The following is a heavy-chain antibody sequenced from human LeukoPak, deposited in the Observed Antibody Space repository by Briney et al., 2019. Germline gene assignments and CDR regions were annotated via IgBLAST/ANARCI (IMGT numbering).Heavy chain of an antibody. V-gene: IGHV4-4*02. CDR1: TDSITSNW. J-gene: IGHJ4*02. CDR3: AKEIVGAPTPGAY. D-gene: IGHD1-26*01. CDR2: VHKSGST. Sequence: PSETLSLTCAVSTDSITSNWWSWVRQPPGKGLEWIGEVHKSGSTDYYPSLQSRVTISIDKSKNQIALELTSVTAADTAVYYCAKEIVGAPTPGAYWGQGILVTVSS.